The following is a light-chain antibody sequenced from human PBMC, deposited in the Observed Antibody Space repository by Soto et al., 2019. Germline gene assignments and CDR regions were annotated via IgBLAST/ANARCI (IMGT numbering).Light chain of an antibody. CDR1: SSDVGGYNY. J-gene: IGLJ1*01. CDR2: DFS. V-gene: IGLV2-14*03. Sequence: QSVLTQPASVSGSPGQSITISCTGTSSDVGGYNYVSWYQQHPGKAPKFMIYDFSNRPSGVSNRFSGSKSGNTASLTISGLQAEDEADYYCSSYTTSNTRQIVFGTGTKLTVL. CDR3: SSYTTSNTRQIV.